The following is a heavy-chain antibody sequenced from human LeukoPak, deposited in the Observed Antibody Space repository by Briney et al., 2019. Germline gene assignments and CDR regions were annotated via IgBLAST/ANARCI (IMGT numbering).Heavy chain of an antibody. D-gene: IGHD6-13*01. J-gene: IGHJ5*02. V-gene: IGHV1-18*04. CDR1: GYTFTGYY. CDR2: ISAYNGNT. CDR3: ARDRAAAAGFDP. Sequence: EASVKVSCKASGYTFTGYYMHWVRQAPGQGLEWMGWISAYNGNTNYAQKLQGRVTMTTDTSTSTAYMELRSLRSDDTAVYYCARDRAAAAGFDPWGQGTLVTVSS.